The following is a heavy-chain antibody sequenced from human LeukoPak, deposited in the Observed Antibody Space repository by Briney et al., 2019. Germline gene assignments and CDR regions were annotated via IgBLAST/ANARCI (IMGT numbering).Heavy chain of an antibody. D-gene: IGHD4-23*01. V-gene: IGHV4-4*07. CDR2: IHTSGST. CDR1: GGSISNYY. CDR3: ARGTERDRLRWIGYYFDY. J-gene: IGHJ4*02. Sequence: PSETLSLTCTVSGGSISNYYWSWIRQPAGKGLEWIGRIHTSGSTNYNPSLKSRITMSVDTSKNQFSLELSSVTGADTAIYYCARGTERDRLRWIGYYFDYWGQGSLVTVSS.